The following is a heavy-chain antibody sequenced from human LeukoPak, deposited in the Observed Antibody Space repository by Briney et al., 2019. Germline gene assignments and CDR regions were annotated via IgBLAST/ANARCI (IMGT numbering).Heavy chain of an antibody. J-gene: IGHJ4*02. CDR3: ARETYYYDSSGYLPHPFDY. Sequence: GGSLRLSCAASGFTFSSYSMSWVRQAPGKGLEWVSSISSSSSYIYYADSVKGRFTISRDNANTSLYLQMNSLTADDTAVYYWARETYYYDSSGYLPHPFDYWGQGTLVTVSS. V-gene: IGHV3-21*01. CDR2: ISSSSSYI. CDR1: GFTFSSYS. D-gene: IGHD3-22*01.